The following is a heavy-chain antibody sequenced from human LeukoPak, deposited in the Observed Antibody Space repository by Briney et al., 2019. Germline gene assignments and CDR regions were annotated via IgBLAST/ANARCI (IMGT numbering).Heavy chain of an antibody. Sequence: PSETLSLTCAVYGGSFSGYYWSWIRQPPGKGLEWIGEINHSGSTNYNPSLKSRVTISVDTSKNQFSLKLSSVTAADTAVYYCARRGYYDSSGYYLCWGQGTLVTVSS. CDR2: INHSGST. V-gene: IGHV4-34*01. J-gene: IGHJ4*02. CDR1: GGSFSGYY. D-gene: IGHD3-22*01. CDR3: ARRGYYDSSGYYLC.